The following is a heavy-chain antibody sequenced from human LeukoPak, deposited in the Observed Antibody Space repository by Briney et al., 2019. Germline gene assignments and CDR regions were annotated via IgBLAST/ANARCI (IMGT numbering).Heavy chain of an antibody. J-gene: IGHJ4*02. Sequence: SETLSLTCAVYGGSFSGYYWSWIRQPPGKGLEWVGEINHSGSTNYNPSLKSRVTISVDTSKNQFSLKLSSVTAADTAVYYCARETVAGFDYWGQGTLVTVSS. CDR2: INHSGST. D-gene: IGHD6-19*01. CDR3: ARETVAGFDY. V-gene: IGHV4-34*01. CDR1: GGSFSGYY.